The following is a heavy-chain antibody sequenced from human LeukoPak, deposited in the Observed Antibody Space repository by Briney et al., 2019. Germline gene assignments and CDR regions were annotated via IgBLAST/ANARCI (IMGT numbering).Heavy chain of an antibody. J-gene: IGHJ4*02. Sequence: PSETLSLTCTASGGTISSYYWSWIRQPPGKGLEWIGYIYYGGSTNYNPSLKSRVTISVDTSKKQFSLKLSSVTAADTAVYYCARDLRGYSYGGDGYWGQGTLVTVSS. CDR2: IYYGGST. D-gene: IGHD5-18*01. CDR3: ARDLRGYSYGGDGY. CDR1: GGTISSYY. V-gene: IGHV4-59*12.